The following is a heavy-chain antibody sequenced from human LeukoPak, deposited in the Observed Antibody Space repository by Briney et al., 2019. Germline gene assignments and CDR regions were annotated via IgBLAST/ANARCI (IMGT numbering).Heavy chain of an antibody. CDR3: ASGPKAYYDSSGKYNWFDP. D-gene: IGHD3-22*01. V-gene: IGHV4-34*01. Sequence: SETLSLTCAVYGGSFSGYYWSWVRQPPGKGLEWIGEINHRGSTKNNPSLKSRVTISVDTSKNQFSLKLSSVTAADTAVYYCASGPKAYYDSSGKYNWFDPWGQGTLVTVSS. CDR1: GGSFSGYY. J-gene: IGHJ5*02. CDR2: INHRGST.